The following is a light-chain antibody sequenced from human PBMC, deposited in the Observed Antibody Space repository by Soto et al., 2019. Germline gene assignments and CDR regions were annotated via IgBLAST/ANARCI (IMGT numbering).Light chain of an antibody. CDR1: SSDVGTYDL. V-gene: IGLV2-23*01. CDR2: EGT. J-gene: IGLJ1*01. CDR3: CSSAGSSLYV. Sequence: QLVLTQPASVSGSPGQSIAISCTGTSSDVGTYDLVSWYQQHPGKAPKLMIYEGTKRPSGVSNRFSGSKSANTASLTISGLQPEDEADYYCCSSAGSSLYVFGSGTKLTVL.